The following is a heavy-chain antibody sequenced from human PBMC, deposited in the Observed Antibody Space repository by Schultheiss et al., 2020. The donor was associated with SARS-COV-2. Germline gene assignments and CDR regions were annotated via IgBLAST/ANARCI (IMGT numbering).Heavy chain of an antibody. Sequence: SQTLSLTCSVSGGSISSSNWWSWVRQPPGKGLEWIGEIYHSGTTYYNPSLKSRVTISVDTSKNQFSLKLSSVTAADTAVYYCARPHSGYYSGGFDYWGQGTLVTVSS. D-gene: IGHD3-22*01. CDR2: IYHSGTT. J-gene: IGHJ4*02. V-gene: IGHV4-4*02. CDR1: GGSISSSNW. CDR3: ARPHSGYYSGGFDY.